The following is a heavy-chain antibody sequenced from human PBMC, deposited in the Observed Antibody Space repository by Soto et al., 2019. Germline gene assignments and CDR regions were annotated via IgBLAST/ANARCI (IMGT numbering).Heavy chain of an antibody. D-gene: IGHD3-10*01. CDR3: ARASGQGPYNLNYYYMDV. CDR1: GGTFSSYT. Sequence: QVQLVQSGAEVKKPGSSVKVSCKASGGTFSSYTISWVRQAPGQGLEWMGRIIPILGIANYAQKFQGRVTITADKSTSTAYMELSSLRSEDTAVYYCARASGQGPYNLNYYYMDVWGKGTTVTVSS. V-gene: IGHV1-69*02. CDR2: IIPILGIA. J-gene: IGHJ6*03.